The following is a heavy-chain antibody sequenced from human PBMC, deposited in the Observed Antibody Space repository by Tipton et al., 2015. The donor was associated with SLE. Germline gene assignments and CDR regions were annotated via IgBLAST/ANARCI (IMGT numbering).Heavy chain of an antibody. V-gene: IGHV3-66*02. Sequence: GSLRLSCAASGFTVSSNYMSWVRQAPGKGLEWVSVIYSSGSTYYADSVKGRFTISRDNSKNTLYLQMNSLRPEDTAVYYCARTTGLYSLDVWGQGTTVTVSS. CDR3: ARTTGLYSLDV. D-gene: IGHD1-14*01. J-gene: IGHJ6*02. CDR2: IYSSGST. CDR1: GFTVSSNY.